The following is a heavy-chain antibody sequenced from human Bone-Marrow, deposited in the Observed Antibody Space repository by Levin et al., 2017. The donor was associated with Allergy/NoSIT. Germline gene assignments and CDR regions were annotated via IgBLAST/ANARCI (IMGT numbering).Heavy chain of an antibody. Sequence: SCAASGFTFSSYWMSWVRQAPGKGLEWVANIKQDGSEKYYVDSVKGRFTISRDNAKNSLYLQMNSLRAEDTAVYYCARDRGPGDFWIIWGQGTLVTVSS. V-gene: IGHV3-7*03. CDR2: IKQDGSEK. J-gene: IGHJ4*02. D-gene: IGHD3-3*01. CDR3: ARDRGPGDFWII. CDR1: GFTFSSYW.